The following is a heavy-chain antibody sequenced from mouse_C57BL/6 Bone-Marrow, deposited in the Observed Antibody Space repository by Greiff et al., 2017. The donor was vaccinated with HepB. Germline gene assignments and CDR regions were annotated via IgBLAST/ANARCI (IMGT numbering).Heavy chain of an antibody. CDR1: GYTFTSYW. Sequence: VQLQQPGAELVKPGASVKLSCKASGYTFTSYWMHWVKQRPGQGLEWIGMIHPNSGSTNYNEKFKSKATLTVDKSSSTAYMQLSSLTSEDSAVYYCAPIYYGNWGYFDVWGTGTTVTVSS. D-gene: IGHD2-1*01. J-gene: IGHJ1*03. CDR3: APIYYGNWGYFDV. V-gene: IGHV1-64*01. CDR2: IHPNSGST.